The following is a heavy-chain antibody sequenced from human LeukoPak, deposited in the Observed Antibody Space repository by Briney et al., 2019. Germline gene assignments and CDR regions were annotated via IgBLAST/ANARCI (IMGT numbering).Heavy chain of an antibody. CDR3: ARLHCGGDCYSPIWDY. CDR1: GGSISSSNW. D-gene: IGHD2-21*02. CDR2: IYHSGST. Sequence: SETLSLTCAVSGGSISSSNWWSGGRAPPGKGLEGIGEIYHSGSTNYNPSLKSRVTISVDKSKNQFSLKLSSVTAADTAVYYCARLHCGGDCYSPIWDYWGQGTLVTVSS. V-gene: IGHV4-4*02. J-gene: IGHJ4*02.